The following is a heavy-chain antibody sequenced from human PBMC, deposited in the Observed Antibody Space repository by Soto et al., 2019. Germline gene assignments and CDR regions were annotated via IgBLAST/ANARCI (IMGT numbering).Heavy chain of an antibody. CDR1: GYSFTNYA. J-gene: IGHJ4*02. D-gene: IGHD2-15*01. Sequence: QVQLVQSGAEVKKPGASVKVSCKASGYSFTNYAIHWVRQSPGQRLEWMGWINRGNGYTTYSQTFQGRVTFTRDTSASTAYMELSSLRSDDTAVYYCARDLFVVVEAASLPDCWGQGTLVPVSS. CDR3: ARDLFVVVEAASLPDC. CDR2: INRGNGYT. V-gene: IGHV1-3*01.